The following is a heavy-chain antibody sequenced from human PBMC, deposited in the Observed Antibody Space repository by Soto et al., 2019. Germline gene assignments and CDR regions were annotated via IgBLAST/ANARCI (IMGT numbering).Heavy chain of an antibody. D-gene: IGHD5-12*01. CDR2: ISYDGSNK. CDR1: GFTFSSYA. J-gene: IGHJ4*02. CDR3: ATEEMATPFDY. Sequence: QVQLVESGGGVVQPGRSLRLSCVASGFTFSSYAMHWVRQAPGKGLEWVAVISYDGSNKYYADSVKGRFTISRDNSKNTLYLQMNSLRAEDTAVYYCATEEMATPFDYWGQGTLVTVSS. V-gene: IGHV3-30-3*01.